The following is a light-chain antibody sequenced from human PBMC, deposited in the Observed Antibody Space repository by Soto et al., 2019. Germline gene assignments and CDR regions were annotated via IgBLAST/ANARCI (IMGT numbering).Light chain of an antibody. Sequence: EFVLTQFPGTLSLSPGERATLSCRASQTVRNNYLAWYQQKPGQAPRLLIYDASNSASGTPARFSGSGSETDFTLTISSLEPEDFAVYYCQHRMNWPLTFGQGTRLEI. CDR1: QTVRNNY. J-gene: IGKJ5*01. CDR3: QHRMNWPLT. V-gene: IGKV3-11*01. CDR2: DAS.